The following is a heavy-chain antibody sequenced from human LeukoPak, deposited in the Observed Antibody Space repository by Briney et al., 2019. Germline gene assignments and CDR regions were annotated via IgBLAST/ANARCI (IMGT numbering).Heavy chain of an antibody. Sequence: SETLSLTCTVSGGSISSYYWSCIRQPPGKGLEWIGYIYYSGSTNYNPSLKSRVTISVVTSKNQVSLKLSSVTAADTAVYYCARSAKRITMVRGAPYYFDYWGQGTLVTVSS. CDR3: ARSAKRITMVRGAPYYFDY. CDR2: IYYSGST. J-gene: IGHJ4*02. CDR1: GGSISSYY. V-gene: IGHV4-59*01. D-gene: IGHD3-10*01.